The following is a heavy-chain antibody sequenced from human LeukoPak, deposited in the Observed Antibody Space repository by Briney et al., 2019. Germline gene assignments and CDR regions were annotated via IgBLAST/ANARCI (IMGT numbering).Heavy chain of an antibody. CDR3: ARVGLGITIFGVVKNAFDI. Sequence: HPGGSLTLSCAVSGFTSSTAWLTWVRQAPGKGLEWVADMRQDGSDKYYVDSVKGRFFISGDIAKNSLYLQMNSLRAEDTAVYYCARVGLGITIFGVVKNAFDIWGQGTMVTVSS. V-gene: IGHV3-7*01. J-gene: IGHJ3*02. D-gene: IGHD3-3*01. CDR2: MRQDGSDK. CDR1: GFTSSTAW.